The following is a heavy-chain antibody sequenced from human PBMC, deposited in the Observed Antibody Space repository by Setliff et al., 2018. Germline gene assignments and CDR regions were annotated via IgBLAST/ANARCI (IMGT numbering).Heavy chain of an antibody. Sequence: PSETLSLTCSVSSGSMRNYYWIWIRQPAGEGLEWIGRIYTSGRTNYNTSLKRRVTISLEMSKSQFSLTLSSVTAADTAVYYCARARPATIAGVVPGVADFGIDVWGQGTTVTVSS. CDR2: IYTSGRT. CDR3: ARARPATIAGVVPGVADFGIDV. D-gene: IGHD2-2*01. J-gene: IGHJ6*02. V-gene: IGHV4-4*07. CDR1: SGSMRNYY.